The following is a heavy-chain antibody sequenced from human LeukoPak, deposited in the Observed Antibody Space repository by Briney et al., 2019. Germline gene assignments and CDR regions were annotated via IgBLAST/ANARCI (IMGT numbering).Heavy chain of an antibody. Sequence: SETLSLACTVSGGSIRSYYWSWIRQPPGKGLEWIGYFYYSGSTNYNPSLKSRVTISVDTSKNQFSLKLNSVTAADTAVYYCASAITIPAWAFDLWGQGTVVTVSS. V-gene: IGHV4-59*01. D-gene: IGHD3-9*01. CDR3: ASAITIPAWAFDL. J-gene: IGHJ3*01. CDR1: GGSIRSYY. CDR2: FYYSGST.